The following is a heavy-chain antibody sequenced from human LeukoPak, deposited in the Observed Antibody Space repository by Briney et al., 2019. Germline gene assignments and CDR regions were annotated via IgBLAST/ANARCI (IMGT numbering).Heavy chain of an antibody. D-gene: IGHD1-26*01. J-gene: IGHJ4*02. V-gene: IGHV4-61*02. CDR3: ARGLSYGKPRFDY. Sequence: PSGTLSLTCTVSGGSISSGSYYWSWIRQPAGKGLEWIGRIYTSGSTNYNPSLKSRVTISVDTSKNQFSLKLSSVTAADTAVYYCARGLSYGKPRFDYWGQGTLVTVSS. CDR2: IYTSGST. CDR1: GGSISSGSYY.